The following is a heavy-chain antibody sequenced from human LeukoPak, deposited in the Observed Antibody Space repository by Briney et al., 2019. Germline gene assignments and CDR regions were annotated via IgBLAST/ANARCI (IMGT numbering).Heavy chain of an antibody. Sequence: PSETLSLTCTVSGGSISSGGYYWSWIRQHPGKGLEWIGYIYYSGSTYFNPSLKSRVTISVDTSMNQFSLKLSSVTAADTAVYYCARRGGSGSYYSIGYWGQGTLVTVSS. V-gene: IGHV4-31*03. CDR2: IYYSGST. CDR3: ARRGGSGSYYSIGY. CDR1: GGSISSGGYY. J-gene: IGHJ4*02. D-gene: IGHD3-10*01.